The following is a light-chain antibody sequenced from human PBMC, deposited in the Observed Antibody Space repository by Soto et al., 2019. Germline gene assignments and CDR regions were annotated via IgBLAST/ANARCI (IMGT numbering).Light chain of an antibody. Sequence: EIVMTQSPATLSVSPGERATLSCRASQSISSKVGWYQQRPGQAPRLLMYGASTRATGIPARFSGSGSGTEFTLTISCLESEDSAVYCCQQYNSWLQITFGQGTRLEIK. CDR3: QQYNSWLQIT. CDR2: GAS. V-gene: IGKV3-15*01. CDR1: QSISSK. J-gene: IGKJ5*01.